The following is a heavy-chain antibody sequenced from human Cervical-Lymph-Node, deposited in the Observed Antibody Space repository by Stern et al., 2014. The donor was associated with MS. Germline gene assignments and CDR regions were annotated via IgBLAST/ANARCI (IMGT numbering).Heavy chain of an antibody. CDR3: ARVVVEMTKVPFRYFDL. D-gene: IGHD4-17*01. Sequence: QVQLQESGPGLVKPSETLSLTCSVSDGSISTYYWTWIRQPPGKGLEWIGYFHQRRTAIYTPSLQGRVTIAADTSKNQLSLQLTTVTSADTAVYYCARVVVEMTKVPFRYFDLWGRGTLVTVSS. V-gene: IGHV4-59*01. CDR2: FHQRRTA. CDR1: DGSISTYY. J-gene: IGHJ2*01.